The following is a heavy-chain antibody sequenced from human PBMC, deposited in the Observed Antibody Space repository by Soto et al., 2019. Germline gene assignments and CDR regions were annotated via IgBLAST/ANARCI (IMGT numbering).Heavy chain of an antibody. CDR1: GGSISSSSYY. Sequence: SETLSLTCTVSGGSISSSSYYWGWIRQPPGKGLEWIGSIYYSGSTYYNPSLKSRVTISVDTSKNQFSLKLSSVTAADTAVYYCARHYYDFWSGYYPPNQASDYWGQGTLVTVSS. V-gene: IGHV4-39*01. D-gene: IGHD3-3*01. J-gene: IGHJ4*02. CDR2: IYYSGST. CDR3: ARHYYDFWSGYYPPNQASDY.